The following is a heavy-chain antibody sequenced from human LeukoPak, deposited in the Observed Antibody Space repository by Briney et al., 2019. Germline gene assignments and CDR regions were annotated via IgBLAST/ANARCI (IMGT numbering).Heavy chain of an antibody. CDR3: AKANFGGVILSDY. D-gene: IGHD3-16*01. J-gene: IGHJ4*02. CDR2: TSYDGSNK. V-gene: IGHV3-30*18. Sequence: AGGSLRLSCAASGFTFSNYGMHWVRQAPGKGLEWVAVTSYDGSNKYYADSVKGRFTISRDNSKNTLYLQMNSLRAEDTAVYYCAKANFGGVILSDYWGQGTLVTVPS. CDR1: GFTFSNYG.